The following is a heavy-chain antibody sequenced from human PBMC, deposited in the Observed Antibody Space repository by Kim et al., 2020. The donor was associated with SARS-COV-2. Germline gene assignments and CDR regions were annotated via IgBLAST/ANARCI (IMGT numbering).Heavy chain of an antibody. Sequence: GGSLRLSCAASGFTFSSYGMHWVRQAPGKGLEWVAVIWYDGSNKYYADSVKGRFTISRDNSKNTLYLQMNSLRAEDTAVYYCARQYGDYGDYYYGMDVWGQGTTVTVSS. J-gene: IGHJ6*02. V-gene: IGHV3-33*01. CDR3: ARQYGDYGDYYYGMDV. D-gene: IGHD4-17*01. CDR1: GFTFSSYG. CDR2: IWYDGSNK.